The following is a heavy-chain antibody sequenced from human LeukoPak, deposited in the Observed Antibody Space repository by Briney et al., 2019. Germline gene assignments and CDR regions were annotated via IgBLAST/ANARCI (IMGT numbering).Heavy chain of an antibody. Sequence: SVKVSCKASGGTFSSHAISWVRQAPGQGLEWMGRIIPILGIANYAQKFQGRVTITADKSTSTAYMELSSLRSEDTAVYYCARVRLWFGECMDVWGQGTTVTVSS. J-gene: IGHJ6*02. D-gene: IGHD3-10*01. CDR2: IIPILGIA. CDR3: ARVRLWFGECMDV. CDR1: GGTFSSHA. V-gene: IGHV1-69*04.